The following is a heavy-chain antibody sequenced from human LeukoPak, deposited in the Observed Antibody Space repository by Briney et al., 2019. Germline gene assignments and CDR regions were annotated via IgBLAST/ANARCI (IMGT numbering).Heavy chain of an antibody. V-gene: IGHV4-39*07. CDR3: ARARLYGDLGY. CDR2: IYYSGST. D-gene: IGHD4-17*01. CDR1: GGSISSSSYY. Sequence: SKTLSLTCTVSGGSISSSSYYWGWIRQPPGKGLEWIGSIYYSGSTYYNPSLKSRVTISVDTSKNQFSLKLSSVTAADTAVYYCARARLYGDLGYWGQGTLVTVSS. J-gene: IGHJ4*02.